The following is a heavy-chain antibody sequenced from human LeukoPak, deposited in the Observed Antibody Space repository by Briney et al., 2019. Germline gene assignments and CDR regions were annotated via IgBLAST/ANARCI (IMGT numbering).Heavy chain of an antibody. V-gene: IGHV1-3*04. Sequence: ASVKVSCKASGYTFTHYAMHWVRQAPGQRPEWMGWINTANGNTEYSEKFQGRVSFTRDRSASTVYMELSSLTSEDTAVYYCATGSYTGWYAYRGQGSLVTVSS. CDR1: GYTFTHYA. CDR3: ATGSYTGWYAY. J-gene: IGHJ4*02. D-gene: IGHD6-19*01. CDR2: INTANGNT.